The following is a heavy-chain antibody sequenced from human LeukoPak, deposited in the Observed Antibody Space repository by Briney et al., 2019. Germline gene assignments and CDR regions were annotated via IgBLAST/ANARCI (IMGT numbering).Heavy chain of an antibody. CDR2: ISGGGGST. D-gene: IGHD6-13*01. CDR1: GFTFSAFA. V-gene: IGHV3-23*01. Sequence: GGSLRFSCAGSGFTFSAFALSWVAQAPGKGLEWGSAISGGGGSTYYADSVKGRFTISRDNSKHTLFLQMNSLRAEDTAVYYCARRSIIAAGSFDYWGQGTLVTVSS. CDR3: ARRSIIAAGSFDY. J-gene: IGHJ4*02.